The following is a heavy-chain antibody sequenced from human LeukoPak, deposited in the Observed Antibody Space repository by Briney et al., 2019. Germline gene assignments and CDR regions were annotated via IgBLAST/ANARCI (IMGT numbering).Heavy chain of an antibody. Sequence: GGPLRLSCAASVFTLSSYWMHWLRQAPGKGLVWVSRINSDGSSTSYADSVKGRFPISRDNAKNTLYRQMNSLRAEHTAVYHCARERSSYDAFDIWSQRTMVTVSS. CDR2: INSDGSST. D-gene: IGHD6-13*01. V-gene: IGHV3-74*01. CDR1: VFTLSSYW. CDR3: ARERSSYDAFDI. J-gene: IGHJ3*02.